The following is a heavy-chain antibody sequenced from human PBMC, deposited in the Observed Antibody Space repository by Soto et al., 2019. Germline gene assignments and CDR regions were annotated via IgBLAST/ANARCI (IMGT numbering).Heavy chain of an antibody. V-gene: IGHV3-64*01. Sequence: GGSLRLSCAASGFTFSLYAMHWVRQAPGKGLEYVSAINPNGDRTYYANSVKGRFTISRDNSKNTLYLQMGSLRAEDMAVYYCARGKDYVGGSYRPETNYGMDGWGQGTTVTVSS. CDR2: INPNGDRT. CDR1: GFTFSLYA. J-gene: IGHJ6*02. CDR3: ARGKDYVGGSYRPETNYGMDG. D-gene: IGHD3-16*02.